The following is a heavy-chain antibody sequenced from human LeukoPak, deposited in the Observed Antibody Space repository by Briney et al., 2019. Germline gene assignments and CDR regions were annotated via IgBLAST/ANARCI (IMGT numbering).Heavy chain of an antibody. CDR3: ARITDLSVATDY. D-gene: IGHD6-19*01. J-gene: IGHJ4*02. CDR2: IWHTGST. V-gene: IGHV4-38-2*02. CDR1: GYSINSDYY. Sequence: SETLSLTCTVSGYSINSDYYWGWIRQPPGKGLEWIGSIWHTGSTYYNPSLKSRVTISVDTSKNQFSLKLTSVTAADTAVYYCARITDLSVATDYWGQGTLVTVSS.